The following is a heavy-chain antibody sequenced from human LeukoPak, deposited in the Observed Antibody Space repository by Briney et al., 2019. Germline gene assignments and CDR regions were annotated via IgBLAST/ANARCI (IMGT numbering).Heavy chain of an antibody. CDR3: ARRPPAPSYDILTGYQGAFDI. J-gene: IGHJ3*02. CDR2: IYHSGST. D-gene: IGHD3-9*01. Sequence: SETLSLTCAVSGGSISSSNWWSWVRQPPGKGLEWIGEIYHSGSTNYNPSLKSRVTISVDKSKNQFSLKLSSVTAADTAVYYCARRPPAPSYDILTGYQGAFDIWGQGTMVTVSS. V-gene: IGHV4-4*02. CDR1: GGSISSSNW.